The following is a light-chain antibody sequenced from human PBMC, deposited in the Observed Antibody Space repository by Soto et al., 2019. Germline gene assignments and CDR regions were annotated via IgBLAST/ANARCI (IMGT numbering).Light chain of an antibody. Sequence: EIVLTQSPGTLSLSPGERATLSCRASQSVSSSYLAWYQQKPVQAPRLLIYGASSMVTGITDRFSGSGSGADFTLTISKLELEVFGVYYDQQYGSSPWTFGQGTKVEIK. CDR3: QQYGSSPWT. CDR2: GAS. CDR1: QSVSSSY. V-gene: IGKV3-20*01. J-gene: IGKJ1*01.